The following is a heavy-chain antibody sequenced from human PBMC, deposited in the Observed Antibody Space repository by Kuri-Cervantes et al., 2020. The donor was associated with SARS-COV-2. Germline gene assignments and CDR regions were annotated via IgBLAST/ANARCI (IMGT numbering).Heavy chain of an antibody. V-gene: IGHV3-7*01. Sequence: ETLSLTCAVSGYSISSGYYWGWVRQAPGKGLEWVANIKQDGSEKYYVDSVKGRFTISRDNAKNSLYLQMNSLRAEDTAVYYCARDEYSSSLGGIYYYYYGMDVWGQGTTVTVSS. CDR2: IKQDGSEK. CDR3: ARDEYSSSLGGIYYYYYGMDV. CDR1: GYSISSGYY. D-gene: IGHD6-6*01. J-gene: IGHJ6*02.